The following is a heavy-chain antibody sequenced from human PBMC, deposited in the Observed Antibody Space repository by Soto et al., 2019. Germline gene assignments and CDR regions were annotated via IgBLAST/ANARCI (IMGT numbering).Heavy chain of an antibody. D-gene: IGHD6-6*01. V-gene: IGHV1-8*01. Sequence: GASVKVSCKASGYTFTSYDINWVRQATGQGLEWMGWMNPNSGNTGYAQKFQGRVTMTRNTSISTAYMELSSLRSEDTAVYYCARTAARLNYYYYYMDVWGKGTTVTVSS. CDR3: ARTAARLNYYYYYMDV. CDR2: MNPNSGNT. J-gene: IGHJ6*03. CDR1: GYTFTSYD.